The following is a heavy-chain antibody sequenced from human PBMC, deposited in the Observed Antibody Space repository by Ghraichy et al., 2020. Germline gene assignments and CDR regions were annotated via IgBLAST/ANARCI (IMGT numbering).Heavy chain of an antibody. Sequence: GGSLRLSCAASGFTFTNYAMTWVRQAPGKGLEWVSCITGSGGNTYYADSLKGRFTISRDNSMNTLYLQMNSLRAEDTAVYYCAKDLAPERILEWLFRFQHWGQGTLVTVSS. V-gene: IGHV3-23*01. J-gene: IGHJ1*01. CDR1: GFTFTNYA. CDR2: ITGSGGNT. D-gene: IGHD3-3*01. CDR3: AKDLAPERILEWLFRFQH.